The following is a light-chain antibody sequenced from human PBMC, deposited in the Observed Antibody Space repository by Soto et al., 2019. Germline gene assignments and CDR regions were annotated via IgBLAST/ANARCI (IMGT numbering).Light chain of an antibody. CDR2: RND. CDR3: AAWDDSLSGYV. J-gene: IGLJ1*01. CDR1: SSNIGSNS. Sequence: QSVLTQPASAAGTPGQRVTISCSGSSSNIGSNSVYWYQQLPGTAPKLLIYRNDQRPSGVPDRFSGSKSGTSASLAISGLRSEDEADYYCAAWDDSLSGYVFGTGTKVTVL. V-gene: IGLV1-47*01.